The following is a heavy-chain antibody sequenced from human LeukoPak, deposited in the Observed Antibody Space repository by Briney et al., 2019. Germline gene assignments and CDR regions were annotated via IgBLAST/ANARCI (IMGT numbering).Heavy chain of an antibody. CDR2: ISPYNGNT. Sequence: ASVKVSCKASGYTFTSYGISWVRQAPGQGLEWMGWISPYNGNTNYAQKLQGRVTTTTDTSTSTAYMELRSLRSDDTAVYYCARGYILDYYDSSGYPNWFDPWGQGTLVTVSS. V-gene: IGHV1-18*01. CDR1: GYTFTSYG. J-gene: IGHJ5*02. CDR3: ARGYILDYYDSSGYPNWFDP. D-gene: IGHD3-22*01.